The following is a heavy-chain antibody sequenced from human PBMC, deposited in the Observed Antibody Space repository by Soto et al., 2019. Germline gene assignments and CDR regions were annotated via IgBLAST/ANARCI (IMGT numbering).Heavy chain of an antibody. CDR1: GYTFTGYY. Sequence: QVQLVQSGAEVKKPGASVKVSCKASGYTFTGYYMHWVRQAPGQGLEWMGWINPNSGGTNYAQKCQGWVTMTRDPSISTAYMGLSRLRSDDTAVYYCASQDGDSAGDNWFDPWGQGTLVTVSS. J-gene: IGHJ5*02. CDR2: INPNSGGT. CDR3: ASQDGDSAGDNWFDP. V-gene: IGHV1-2*04. D-gene: IGHD7-27*01.